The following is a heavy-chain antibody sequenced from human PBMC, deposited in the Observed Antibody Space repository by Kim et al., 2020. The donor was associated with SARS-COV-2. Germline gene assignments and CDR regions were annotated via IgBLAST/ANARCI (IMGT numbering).Heavy chain of an antibody. V-gene: IGHV4-38-2*02. CDR1: GHPITSGYF. CDR2: IYQSGTT. Sequence: SETLSLTCTVSGHPITSGYFWGWIRQSPGKGLEWLGSIYQSGTTYYNPSLKSRVTISIDTSKSQFSLRLNSVTAADTAVYYCTSKYYYDCSGYYYADWWGQGTLVTVSS. CDR3: TSKYYYDCSGYYYADW. J-gene: IGHJ4*02. D-gene: IGHD3-22*01.